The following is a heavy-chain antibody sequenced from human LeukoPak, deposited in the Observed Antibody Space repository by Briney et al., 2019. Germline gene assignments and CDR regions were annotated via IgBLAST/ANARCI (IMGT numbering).Heavy chain of an antibody. CDR2: IYYRGST. CDR3: ARGHYGSGSYLG. J-gene: IGHJ4*02. V-gene: IGHV4-59*01. D-gene: IGHD3-10*01. Sequence: SETLSLTCTVSGGSISSYYWSWIRQPPGKGLEWIGYIYYRGSTNYNPSLKSRVTIPIDTSKNQFSLNLNSVTAADTAVYYCARGHYGSGSYLGWGQGTLVTVSS. CDR1: GGSISSYY.